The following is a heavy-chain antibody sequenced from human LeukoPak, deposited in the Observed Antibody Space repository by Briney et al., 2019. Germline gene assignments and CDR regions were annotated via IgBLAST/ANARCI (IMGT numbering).Heavy chain of an antibody. V-gene: IGHV3-64D*06. D-gene: IGHD3-22*01. CDR2: ISSNGGVT. J-gene: IGHJ4*02. CDR1: GFTFSGYA. Sequence: QPGGSLRLSCSASGFTFSGYAMHWVREAPGKGLEYVSAISSNGGVTYYADSVKGRFNISRDSSKNTLYLQMSSLRAEDTAVYYCVVRINMILWGQGTLVTVSS. CDR3: VVRINMIL.